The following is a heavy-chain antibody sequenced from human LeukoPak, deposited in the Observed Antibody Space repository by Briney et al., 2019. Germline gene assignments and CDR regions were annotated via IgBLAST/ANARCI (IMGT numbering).Heavy chain of an antibody. CDR2: TYYRSTWYN. V-gene: IGHV6-1*01. J-gene: IGHJ5*02. Sequence: SQTLSLTCAISGDSVSSNNAAWSWVRQSPSRGLEWLGRTYYRSTWYNDYAVSVRGRITANPDTSKNQFSLHLNSVTPEDTAVYYCARRLTQYDCFDPWGQGILVTVSS. CDR1: GDSVSSNNAA. CDR3: ARRLTQYDCFDP. D-gene: IGHD2-2*01.